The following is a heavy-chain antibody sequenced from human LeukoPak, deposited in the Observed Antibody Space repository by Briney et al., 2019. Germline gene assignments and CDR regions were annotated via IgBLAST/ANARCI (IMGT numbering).Heavy chain of an antibody. D-gene: IGHD6-13*01. V-gene: IGHV3-74*03. CDR3: TRDVSQSSSWYGEFDY. J-gene: IGHJ4*02. Sequence: GGSLRLSCAASGFSFSNHWMHWVRQVPGKGLVWVSRINSDGSSTTYADSVKGRFTISRDNAKNTLCLQMNSLRDEDTAVYYCTRDVSQSSSWYGEFDYWGQGTQVTVSS. CDR1: GFSFSNHW. CDR2: INSDGSST.